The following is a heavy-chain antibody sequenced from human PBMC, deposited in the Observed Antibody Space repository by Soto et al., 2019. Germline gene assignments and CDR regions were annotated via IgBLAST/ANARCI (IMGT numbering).Heavy chain of an antibody. J-gene: IGHJ6*02. V-gene: IGHV3-7*01. D-gene: IGHD3-16*01. CDR1: GFMFGTYW. CDR2: IKHDGNEK. CDR3: ARATRSWGHYYFHGLDV. Sequence: EERLAESGGDVAQSGGSLRLSCAATGFMFGTYWMSWVRQAPGKGLEWVANIKHDGNEKYYGDSVRGRFTISRDNVKDVMHLDMRSLRGEYTGVYFCARATRSWGHYYFHGLDVWGQGTTVTV.